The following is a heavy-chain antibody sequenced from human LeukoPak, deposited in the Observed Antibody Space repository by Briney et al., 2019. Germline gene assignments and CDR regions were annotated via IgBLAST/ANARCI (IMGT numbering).Heavy chain of an antibody. D-gene: IGHD3-3*01. Sequence: SETLSLTCAVYGGSFSGYYWSWIRQPPGKGLEWIGEINHSGSTNYNPSLKSRVTISVDTSKNQFSLKLSSVTAADTVVYYCARVPRRITIFGVVIAQPYYYMDVWGKGTTVTVSS. CDR1: GGSFSGYY. CDR3: ARVPRRITIFGVVIAQPYYYMDV. J-gene: IGHJ6*03. V-gene: IGHV4-34*01. CDR2: INHSGST.